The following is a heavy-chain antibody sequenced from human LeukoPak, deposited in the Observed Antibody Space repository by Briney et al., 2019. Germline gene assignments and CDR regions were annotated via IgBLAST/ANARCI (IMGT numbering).Heavy chain of an antibody. CDR2: IYYSGST. D-gene: IGHD1/OR15-1a*01. V-gene: IGHV4-39*01. Sequence: PSETLTLTCAVSGGSIRSYSDYWGWIRQPPGKGLEWIATIYYSGSTYYNPSLKSRVTIFVDTYRNQFSLELTSVTAADTAVYYRARNNTSAFDSWGQGTLVTVSS. CDR3: ARNNTSAFDS. J-gene: IGHJ4*02. CDR1: GGSIRSYSDY.